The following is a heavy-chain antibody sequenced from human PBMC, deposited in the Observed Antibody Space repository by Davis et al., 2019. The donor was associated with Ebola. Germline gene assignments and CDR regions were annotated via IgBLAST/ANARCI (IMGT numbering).Heavy chain of an antibody. D-gene: IGHD3-9*01. Sequence: GESLKISCVTSGFTFYRYEMNWVRQAPGKGLEWVSFISASGSPIYYADSVKGRFNISRDTARNSVHLQMDSLRAEDAAIYYCARGPLTALDYWGQGTLVTVSS. V-gene: IGHV3-48*03. CDR3: ARGPLTALDY. CDR1: GFTFYRYE. J-gene: IGHJ4*02. CDR2: ISASGSPI.